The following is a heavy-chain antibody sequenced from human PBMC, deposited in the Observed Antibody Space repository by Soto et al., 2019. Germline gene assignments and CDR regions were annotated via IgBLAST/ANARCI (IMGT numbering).Heavy chain of an antibody. Sequence: QVQLQESGPGLVKPSETLSLTCTVSGGSISSYYWSWIRQPPGKGLEWIGYIYYSGITNYNPSLKGRVTISVDTPKNQFSLKLSSGTAADTAVYYCARYKSNYYYGMDVWGQGTTVTVSS. CDR3: ARYKSNYYYGMDV. J-gene: IGHJ6*02. V-gene: IGHV4-59*01. CDR2: IYYSGIT. CDR1: GGSISSYY. D-gene: IGHD1-20*01.